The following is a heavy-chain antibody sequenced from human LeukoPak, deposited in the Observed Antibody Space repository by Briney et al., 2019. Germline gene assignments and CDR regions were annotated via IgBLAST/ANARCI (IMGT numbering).Heavy chain of an antibody. CDR1: GFTFSSYW. D-gene: IGHD3-9*01. CDR3: ARDQLRYFDWLKY. V-gene: IGHV3-7*01. CDR2: IKQDGSEK. J-gene: IGHJ4*02. Sequence: PGGPLRLSCAASGFTFSSYWMSWVRQAPGKGLEWVANIKQDGSEKYYVDSVKGRFTISRDNAKNSLYLQMNSLRAEDTAVYYCARDQLRYFDWLKYWGQGTLVTVSS.